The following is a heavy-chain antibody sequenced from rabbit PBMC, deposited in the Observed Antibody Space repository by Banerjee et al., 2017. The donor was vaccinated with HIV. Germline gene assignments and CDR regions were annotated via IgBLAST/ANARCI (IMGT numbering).Heavy chain of an antibody. CDR2: IDPVFGDT. CDR3: VRGYGSSVDAFDP. Sequence: QEQLVESGGGLVQPGGSLKLSCKASGFDFISYNIAWVRQAPGKGLEWIGYIDPVFGDTYYASWVNGRFTISSNTNQNTLYLQLNSLTAADTATYFCVRGYGSSVDAFDPWGPGTLVTVS. J-gene: IGHJ2*01. D-gene: IGHD8-1*01. CDR1: GFDFISYN. V-gene: IGHV1S47*01.